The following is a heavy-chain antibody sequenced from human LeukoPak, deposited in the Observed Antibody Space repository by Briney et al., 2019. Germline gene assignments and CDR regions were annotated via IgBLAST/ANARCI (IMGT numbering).Heavy chain of an antibody. CDR3: AKGVYGLDYYFDY. J-gene: IGHJ4*02. CDR1: GFTFDDYA. Sequence: GGSLRLSYAATGFTFDDYAMHWVRQAPGKGLEWVSGISWSSGSIVYADSVKGRFTISRDNAKNSLYLQMNSLRAEDTAFYYCAKGVYGLDYYFDYWGQGTLVTVSS. D-gene: IGHD2/OR15-2a*01. V-gene: IGHV3-9*01. CDR2: ISWSSGSI.